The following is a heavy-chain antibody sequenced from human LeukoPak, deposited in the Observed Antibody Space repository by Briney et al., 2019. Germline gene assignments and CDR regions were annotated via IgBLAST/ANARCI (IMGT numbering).Heavy chain of an antibody. D-gene: IGHD1-26*01. Sequence: GGSLRLSCAASGFTFSHFAMVWVRQAPGKGLEWVSTITGSGGSTHYADSVKGRFTISRDNSKDTLFLQVNSLRAEDTALYYCAKSSVGATNFDYWGQGTLVTVSS. V-gene: IGHV3-23*01. CDR2: ITGSGGST. J-gene: IGHJ4*02. CDR1: GFTFSHFA. CDR3: AKSSVGATNFDY.